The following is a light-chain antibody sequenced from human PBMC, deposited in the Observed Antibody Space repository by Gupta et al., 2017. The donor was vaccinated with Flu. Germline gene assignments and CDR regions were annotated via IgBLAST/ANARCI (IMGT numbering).Light chain of an antibody. CDR2: EAS. CDR3: QQYASYPPT. CDR1: RGFSSW. J-gene: IGKJ2*01. V-gene: IGKV1-5*01. Sequence: PSNLSASVGDRVTITCRASRGFSSWLAWYQQKPGKAPKILIYEASTLKSGVPSRFSGSGSGTEFSLTITSLQPDDFATYYCQQYASYPPTFGQGTKVE.